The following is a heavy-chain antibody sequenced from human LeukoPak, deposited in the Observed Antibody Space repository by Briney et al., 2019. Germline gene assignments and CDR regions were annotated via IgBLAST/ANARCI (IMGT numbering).Heavy chain of an antibody. CDR1: GGTFSSYA. CDR2: IIPIFGTA. CDR3: ARESTTLAIATRLHFDY. Sequence: SVKVSCKASGGTFSSYAISWVRQAPGQGLEWMGGIIPIFGTANYAQKFQGRVTITADESTSTAYMELSRLRSEDTAVYYCARESTTLAIATRLHFDYWGQGTLVTVSS. J-gene: IGHJ4*02. D-gene: IGHD6-6*01. V-gene: IGHV1-69*13.